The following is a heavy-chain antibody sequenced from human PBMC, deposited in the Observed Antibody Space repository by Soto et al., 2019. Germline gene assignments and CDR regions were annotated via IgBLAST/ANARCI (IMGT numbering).Heavy chain of an antibody. Sequence: QVQLQESGPGLVKPSETLSLTCTVSGGSVSSGSYYWSWIRQPPGKGLEWIGYIYYSGSTNYNPSLKSRVTISVDTSKNPFALKLRSVTAADTAVYYCARSLKIFGVERIDPWGQGTLVTVSS. CDR2: IYYSGST. CDR3: ARSLKIFGVERIDP. CDR1: GGSVSSGSYY. V-gene: IGHV4-61*01. J-gene: IGHJ5*02. D-gene: IGHD3-3*01.